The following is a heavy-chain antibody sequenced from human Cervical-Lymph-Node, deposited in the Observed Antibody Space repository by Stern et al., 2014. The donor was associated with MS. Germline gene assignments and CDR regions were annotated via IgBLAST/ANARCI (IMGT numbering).Heavy chain of an antibody. D-gene: IGHD2-15*01. J-gene: IGHJ6*02. CDR1: EYTHNNYL. Sequence: QVQLGQSGSEVKKPGASVKVSCKASEYTHNNYLIHWVRQAPGQRPDWMGVINPSGATNYAQKVQDRVTMTTDASTSTLYMELSRLRSEDTAVYYCAVRYCSGGRCYSVPDVWGQGTTVIVSS. CDR3: AVRYCSGGRCYSVPDV. V-gene: IGHV1-46*02. CDR2: INPSGAT.